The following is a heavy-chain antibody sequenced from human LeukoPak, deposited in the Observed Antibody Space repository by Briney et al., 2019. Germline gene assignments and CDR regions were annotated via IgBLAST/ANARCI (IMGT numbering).Heavy chain of an antibody. CDR1: GGSFSGYY. V-gene: IGHV4-34*01. Sequence: SETLSLTCAVYGGSFSGYYWSWIRQPPGKGLEWIGEINHSGSTNYNPSLKSRVTISVDTSKNQFSLKLSSVTAADTAVYYCARCSSGWPYFDYWGQGTLVTVSS. D-gene: IGHD6-19*01. CDR2: INHSGST. J-gene: IGHJ4*02. CDR3: ARCSSGWPYFDY.